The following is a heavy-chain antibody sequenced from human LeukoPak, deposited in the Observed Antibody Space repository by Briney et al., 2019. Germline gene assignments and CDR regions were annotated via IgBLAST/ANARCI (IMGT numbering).Heavy chain of an antibody. V-gene: IGHV3-7*01. CDR2: INQGGSEK. CDR3: ARDVTALDS. J-gene: IGHJ4*02. Sequence: GGSLRLSCAASGFTFSSYWMSWVRQAPEKGLEWVANINQGGSEKYYVDSVRGRFTISRDNAKNSLYLQMNSLRADDTAVYYCARDVTALDSWGQGPLFTVSS. D-gene: IGHD2-2*01. CDR1: GFTFSSYW.